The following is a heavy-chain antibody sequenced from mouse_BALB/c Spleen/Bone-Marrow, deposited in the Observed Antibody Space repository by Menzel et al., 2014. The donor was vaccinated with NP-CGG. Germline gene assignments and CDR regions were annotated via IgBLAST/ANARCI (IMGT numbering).Heavy chain of an antibody. CDR1: GYAFSNYL. D-gene: IGHD1-1*01. CDR3: ARFIATAYAMDY. CDR2: INPGSGDI. J-gene: IGHJ4*01. Sequence: VQLQQSGAELVRPGTSVKVSCKASGYAFSNYLIEWVKQRPGQGLEWIGVINPGSGDINYNEKFKGKAALTADKSSSTAYMQLSSQTSDDSAVYFCARFIATAYAMDYWGQGTSVTVSS. V-gene: IGHV1-54*01.